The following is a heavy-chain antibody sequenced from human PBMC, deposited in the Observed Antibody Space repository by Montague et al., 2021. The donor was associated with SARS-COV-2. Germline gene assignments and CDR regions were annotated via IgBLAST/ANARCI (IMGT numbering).Heavy chain of an antibody. CDR3: ARGADYDFWSGYLRYKWFDP. D-gene: IGHD3-3*01. CDR2: INYSGNT. Sequence: SETLSLTCAVYGGSLSGYYWAWIRQTPGKGLEWIGEINYSGNTNYNPSLKSRLTISVDTSKKQFSLKLSSVTTADAAVYYCARGADYDFWSGYLRYKWFDPWGLGTPVTVSS. CDR1: GGSLSGYY. V-gene: IGHV4-34*01. J-gene: IGHJ5*02.